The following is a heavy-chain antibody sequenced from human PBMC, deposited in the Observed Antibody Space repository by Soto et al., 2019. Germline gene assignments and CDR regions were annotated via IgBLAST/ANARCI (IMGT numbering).Heavy chain of an antibody. J-gene: IGHJ4*02. CDR3: ARAAMGVSSWPFDY. CDR2: IYHSGST. Sequence: QVQLQESGPGLVKPSGTLSLTCAVSGGSISSSNWWSWVRQPPGKGLEWIGEIYHSGSTNYNPSHKSRITISVDKSKNQFSLKRNSVTAADAAVYHCARAAMGVSSWPFDYWGQGTLVTVSS. D-gene: IGHD6-13*01. CDR1: GGSISSSNW. V-gene: IGHV4-4*02.